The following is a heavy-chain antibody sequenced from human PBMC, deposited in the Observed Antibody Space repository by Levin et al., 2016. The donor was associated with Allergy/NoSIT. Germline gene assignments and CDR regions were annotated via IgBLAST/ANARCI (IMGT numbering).Heavy chain of an antibody. J-gene: IGHJ4*02. CDR2: IFYSGGT. Sequence: WIRQPPGKDLEWIGCIFYSGGTYFNPSLKSRLTILVDTSKNQFSLKLTSVTAADTAVYYCARGGQQLAYFDYWGQGTLVTVSS. V-gene: IGHV4-31*02. D-gene: IGHD6-13*01. CDR3: ARGGQQLAYFDY.